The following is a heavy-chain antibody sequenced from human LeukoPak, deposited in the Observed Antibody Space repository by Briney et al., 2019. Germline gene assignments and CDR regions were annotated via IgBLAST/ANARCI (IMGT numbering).Heavy chain of an antibody. CDR1: GYTFTSYY. V-gene: IGHV1-46*01. CDR3: ARGRAVAGNFDY. CDR2: INPSGGST. J-gene: IGHJ4*02. D-gene: IGHD6-19*01. Sequence: ASVKVSCKASGYTFTSYYMHWVRQAPGQGLEWMGIINPSGGSTSYAQKFQGRVTMTRDTSKNQFSLKLSSVTAADTAVYYCARGRAVAGNFDYWGQGTLVTVSS.